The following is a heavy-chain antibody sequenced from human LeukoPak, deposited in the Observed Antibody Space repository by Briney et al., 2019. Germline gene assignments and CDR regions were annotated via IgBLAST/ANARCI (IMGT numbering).Heavy chain of an antibody. CDR2: MHYNERT. CDR1: GGSITTGSYY. D-gene: IGHD3-9*01. V-gene: IGHV4-39*01. CDR3: ASTYSDILTPSYYFDF. Sequence: SETLSLTCTVTGGSITTGSYYWGWIRQPPGRGLEWIGSMHYNERTYSNPSLNSRVTIPVDTSRNQFSLNLSSVTAADTAVFYCASTYSDILTPSYYFDFWGRGTLVTVSS. J-gene: IGHJ4*02.